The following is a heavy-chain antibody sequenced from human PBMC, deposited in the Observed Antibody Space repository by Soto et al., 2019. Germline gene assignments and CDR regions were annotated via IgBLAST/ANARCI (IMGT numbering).Heavy chain of an antibody. CDR1: GYTFTNYH. J-gene: IGHJ4*01. V-gene: IGHV1-46*01. Sequence: ASVKVSCKASGYTFTNYHMHWVRQAPGQGLEWMGLINPSGDSTIYAQKFQCRVTMTRDTSTSTDDVELSSLRSEDTAVYYCGDTKDTRGTGYYFVYWGHGTLVTVS. CDR3: GDTKDTRGTGYYFVY. CDR2: INPSGDST. D-gene: IGHD2-15*01.